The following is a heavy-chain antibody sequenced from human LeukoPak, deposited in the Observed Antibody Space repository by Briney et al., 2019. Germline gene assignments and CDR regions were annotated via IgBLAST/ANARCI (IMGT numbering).Heavy chain of an antibody. V-gene: IGHV3-23*01. CDR3: AKSGRYCSGSSCYQEASLDY. J-gene: IGHJ4*02. Sequence: GGSLRLSCAASGFTFSNAWMSWVRHAPGKGLELVSGISGGSVSTSYADSVKGRFTISRDNSKNMLYMKMNSLRVEDTAVYYCAKSGRYCSGSSCYQEASLDYWGQGTLVTVSS. CDR1: GFTFSNAW. D-gene: IGHD2-15*01. CDR2: ISGGSVST.